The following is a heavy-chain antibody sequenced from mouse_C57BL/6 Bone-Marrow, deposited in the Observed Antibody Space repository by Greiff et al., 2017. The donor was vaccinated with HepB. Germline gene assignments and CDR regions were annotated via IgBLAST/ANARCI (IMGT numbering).Heavy chain of an antibody. J-gene: IGHJ3*01. V-gene: IGHV5-12*01. D-gene: IGHD4-1*01. CDR3: AAGGGFPWFAY. Sequence: EVMLVESGGGLVQPGGSLKLSCAASGFTFSDYYMYWVRQTPEKRLEWVAYISNGGGSTYYPDTVKGRFTISRDNAKNTLYLQMSRLKSEDTAMYYCAAGGGFPWFAYWGQGTLVTVSA. CDR1: GFTFSDYY. CDR2: ISNGGGST.